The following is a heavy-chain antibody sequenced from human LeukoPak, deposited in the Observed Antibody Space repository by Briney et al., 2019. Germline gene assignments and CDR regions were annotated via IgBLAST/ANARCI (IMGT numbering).Heavy chain of an antibody. D-gene: IGHD3-9*01. CDR3: AWTYYDILTGYYNFDY. J-gene: IGHJ4*02. CDR1: GGSISSYY. V-gene: IGHV4-59*06. Sequence: PSETLSLTCTVSGGSISSYYWSWIRQPPGKGLEWIGYIYYSGSTYYNPSLKSRVTISVDTSKNQFSLKLSSVTAADTAVYYCAWTYYDILTGYYNFDYWGQGTLVTVSS. CDR2: IYYSGST.